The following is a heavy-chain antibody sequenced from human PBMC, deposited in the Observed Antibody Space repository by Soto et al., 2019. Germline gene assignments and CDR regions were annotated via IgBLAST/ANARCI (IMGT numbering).Heavy chain of an antibody. CDR1: GFIFENFG. Sequence: GGSLRLSCAASGFIFENFGMSWVRQAPGKGLEWISSISGSGFKKYYADSVKGRFTIPRDNSKSTVYLELNNLSAEDTSVYHCAKNQGVELVPLATVDWFDPWGQGSVVTVSS. D-gene: IGHD2-21*01. V-gene: IGHV3-23*01. CDR3: AKNQGVELVPLATVDWFDP. J-gene: IGHJ5*02. CDR2: ISGSGFKK.